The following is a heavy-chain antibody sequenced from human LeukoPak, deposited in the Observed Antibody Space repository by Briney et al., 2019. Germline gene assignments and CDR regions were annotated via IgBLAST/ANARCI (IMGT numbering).Heavy chain of an antibody. J-gene: IGHJ4*02. CDR1: GFTVSSNY. V-gene: IGHV3-23*01. CDR2: ISGSGTNT. Sequence: GGSLRLSCAASGFTVSSNYMSWVRQAPGKGLEWVSAISGSGTNTYYAGSVRGRFTISRDNSNNRLYLQMNSVRAEDTAMYFCAKDTAVILTAPFDSWGQGTLVTVSS. D-gene: IGHD2-21*01. CDR3: AKDTAVILTAPFDS.